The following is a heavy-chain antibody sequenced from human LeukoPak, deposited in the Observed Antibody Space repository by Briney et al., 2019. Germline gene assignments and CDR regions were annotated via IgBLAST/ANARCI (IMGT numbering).Heavy chain of an antibody. CDR3: ARGVYIAAAQYAY. V-gene: IGHV4-59*01. J-gene: IGHJ4*02. D-gene: IGHD6-13*01. Sequence: SETLSLTCTVSGGSISSYYWSWIRQPPGKGLGWIGYNYSGTTNYNPSLKSRVTISVDTSKNQFSLKLSSVTAADTAVYYCARGVYIAAAQYAYWGQGTLVTVSS. CDR1: GGSISSYY. CDR2: NYSGTT.